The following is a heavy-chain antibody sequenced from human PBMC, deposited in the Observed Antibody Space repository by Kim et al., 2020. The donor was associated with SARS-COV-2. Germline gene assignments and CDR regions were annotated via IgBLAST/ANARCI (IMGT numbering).Heavy chain of an antibody. D-gene: IGHD2-21*02. CDR1: GFSFTKYW. Sequence: GESLKISCKTSGFSFTKYWISWVRQMPGKGLEWIGRIDPSASYTNLSPSFEDQVTISVDKSISTAYLQWSSPKAADTALYFCARHGPEWGDFYFDYWGQGTLVTVSS. V-gene: IGHV5-10-1*04. CDR3: ARHGPEWGDFYFDY. CDR2: IDPSASYT. J-gene: IGHJ4*02.